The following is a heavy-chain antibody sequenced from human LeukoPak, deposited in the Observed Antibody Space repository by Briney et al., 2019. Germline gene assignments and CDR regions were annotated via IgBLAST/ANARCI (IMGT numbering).Heavy chain of an antibody. D-gene: IGHD4-17*01. Sequence: GGSLTLSCTASGLTFSNYATTWVRQAPGKGLEWVSSITGSGRGTYYADSVKGRFSVSRDNSQNPVFLHMNSLRADDTALYYCSKDPNGDYVGAFDMWGPGTMVTVSS. V-gene: IGHV3-23*01. CDR1: GLTFSNYA. CDR3: SKDPNGDYVGAFDM. J-gene: IGHJ3*02. CDR2: ITGSGRGT.